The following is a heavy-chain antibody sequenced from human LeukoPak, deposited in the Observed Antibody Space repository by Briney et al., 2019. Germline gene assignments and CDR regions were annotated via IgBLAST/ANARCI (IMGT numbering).Heavy chain of an antibody. CDR3: AKELYNYGDYGAEGLDV. Sequence: GGSLRLSCAVSGFTFGNYGMHWVRQAPGKGLEWVALTSYDGSSEYYAGSVKGRFTISRDNSKITVYLQMNSLKAEDTAVYYCAKELYNYGDYGAEGLDVGGQGTTVTVS. CDR1: GFTFGNYG. CDR2: TSYDGSSE. V-gene: IGHV3-30*18. J-gene: IGHJ6*02. D-gene: IGHD4-17*01.